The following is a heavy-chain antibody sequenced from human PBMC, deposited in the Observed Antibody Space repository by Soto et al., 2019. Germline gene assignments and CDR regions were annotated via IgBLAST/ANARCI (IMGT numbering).Heavy chain of an antibody. CDR3: ARTVGAAYYFDF. J-gene: IGHJ4*02. V-gene: IGHV4-4*07. D-gene: IGHD3-16*01. CDR2: IWTSGST. CDR1: GDSMSKYD. Sequence: QVQLQESGPGLVKPSETLSLTCNVSGDSMSKYDWSWVRQPAGTGLEWIGRIWTSGSTNYNPSLKSRVTMSIDTSNKHFSLDLKSVTAADTAVYYCARTVGAAYYFDFWGQGVLVTVSS.